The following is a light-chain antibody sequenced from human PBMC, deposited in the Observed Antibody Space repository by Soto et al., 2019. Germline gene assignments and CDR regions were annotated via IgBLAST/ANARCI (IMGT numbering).Light chain of an antibody. CDR2: AAS. CDR3: LQKYFYPFT. V-gene: IGKV1-6*01. CDR1: QTIRSW. J-gene: IGKJ3*01. Sequence: IQMTQSPSTLSGSVGDRVTITCRASQTIRSWLAWYQQKPGKAPKLLIYAASNLQSGVPARFSGSGSGTDFTLTISSLQPEDFATYYCLQKYFYPFTFGPGTKVDIK.